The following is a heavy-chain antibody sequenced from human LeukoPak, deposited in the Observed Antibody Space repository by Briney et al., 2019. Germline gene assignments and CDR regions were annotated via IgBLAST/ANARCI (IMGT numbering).Heavy chain of an antibody. V-gene: IGHV4-59*01. D-gene: IGHD2-2*01. CDR3: ANGGYCSSTSCYPNWFDP. CDR2: IYYSGST. CDR1: GGSISSYY. Sequence: SETLSLTCTASGGSISSYYWSWIRQPPGKGLEWIGYIYYSGSTNYNPSLKSRVTISVDTSKNQFSLKLRSVTAADTAVYYRANGGYCSSTSCYPNWFDPWGQGTLVTVSS. J-gene: IGHJ5*02.